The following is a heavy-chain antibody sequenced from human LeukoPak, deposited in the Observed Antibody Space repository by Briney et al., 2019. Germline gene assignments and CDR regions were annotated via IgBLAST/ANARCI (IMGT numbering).Heavy chain of an antibody. CDR1: GGYISSYY. Sequence: SETLSLTCTVSGGYISSYYCSWIRQPPGKGLEWIGYIYYSGSTNYNPSLKSRVTISVDTSKNQFSLKLSSVTAADTAVYYCARLLGDSSGYYRYYFDYWGQGTLVTVSS. J-gene: IGHJ4*02. CDR2: IYYSGST. D-gene: IGHD3-22*01. CDR3: ARLLGDSSGYYRYYFDY. V-gene: IGHV4-59*08.